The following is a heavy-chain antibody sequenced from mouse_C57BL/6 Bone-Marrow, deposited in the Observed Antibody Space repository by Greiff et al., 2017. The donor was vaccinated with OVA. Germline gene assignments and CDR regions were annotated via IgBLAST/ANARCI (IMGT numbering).Heavy chain of an antibody. V-gene: IGHV5-9-1*02. CDR1: GFTFSSYA. CDR2: ISSGGDYI. J-gene: IGHJ4*01. Sequence: EVKLVASGEGLVKPGGSLQLSCAASGFTFSSYAMSWVRQTPEKRLEWVAYISSGGDYIYYADTVKGRFTISRDNARNTLYLQMSSLKSEDTAMYYCTRLLDAMDYWGQGTSVTVSS. D-gene: IGHD2-1*01. CDR3: TRLLDAMDY.